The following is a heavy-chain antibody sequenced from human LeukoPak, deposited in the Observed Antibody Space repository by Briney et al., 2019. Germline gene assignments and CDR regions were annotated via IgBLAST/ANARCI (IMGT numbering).Heavy chain of an antibody. V-gene: IGHV4-59*01. CDR2: IYYSGST. D-gene: IGHD7-27*01. CDR3: ARGRLGIEPLDFDY. CDR1: GGSISSYY. Sequence: KPSETLSLTCTVSGGSISSYYWSWIRQPPGKGLEWIGYIYYSGSTNYNPSLKSRVTISVDTSKNQFSLKLSSVTAADTAVYYCARGRLGIEPLDFDYWGQGTLVTVSS. J-gene: IGHJ4*02.